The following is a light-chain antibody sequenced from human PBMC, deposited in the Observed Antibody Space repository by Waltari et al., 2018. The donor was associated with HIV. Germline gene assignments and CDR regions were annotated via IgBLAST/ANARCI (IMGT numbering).Light chain of an antibody. V-gene: IGLV2-11*01. CDR3: CSYAGSYPVV. Sequence: QFALTQPRPVSGSPGTSVTTSRTGTSSDVGGYNYVSWYQQHPANAPTLLIYDVSRRPSGVPDRFSGSKSGNTASLTISGLQAEDEADYYCCSYAGSYPVVFGGGTKLTVL. J-gene: IGLJ2*01. CDR2: DVS. CDR1: SSDVGGYNY.